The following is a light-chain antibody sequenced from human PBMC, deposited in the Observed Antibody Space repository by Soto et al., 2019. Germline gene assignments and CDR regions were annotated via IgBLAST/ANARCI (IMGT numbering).Light chain of an antibody. V-gene: IGLV1-44*01. Sequence: QSVLTQPPSASGTPGQRVTISCSGSSSNIGSNTVNWYQQLPGTAPKLLIYTNDQRPSGVPDRFSGSRSGTSASLAISGLQFEDEADYHCSSWDDNLDAVVFGAGTKGTVL. CDR1: SSNIGSNT. J-gene: IGLJ1*01. CDR3: SSWDDNLDAVV. CDR2: TND.